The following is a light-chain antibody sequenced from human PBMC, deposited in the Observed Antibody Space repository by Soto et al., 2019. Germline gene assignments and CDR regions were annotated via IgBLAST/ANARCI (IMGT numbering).Light chain of an antibody. Sequence: EIPLTQSPFSLSASVGDRLTVTFRASRNVSIYLNWYQHKPGKGPTLLIHATSNLQIGVPSRFSGSGSGTEFTLTISSLEPEDFGTYYCQQSYKMPSFGQGTRLEI. CDR2: ATS. CDR1: RNVSIY. CDR3: QQSYKMPS. J-gene: IGKJ5*01. V-gene: IGKV1-39*01.